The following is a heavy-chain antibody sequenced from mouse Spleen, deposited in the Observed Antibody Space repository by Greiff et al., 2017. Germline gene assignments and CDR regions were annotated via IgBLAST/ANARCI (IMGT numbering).Heavy chain of an antibody. CDR2: ISGGGSYT. V-gene: IGHV5-9-2*01. D-gene: IGHD2-1*01. CDR3: ARQYGNYVDWYFDV. J-gene: IGHJ1*01. CDR1: GFTFSSYG. Sequence: EVKLMESGGGLVKPGGSLKLSCAASGFTFSSYGMSWVRQTPEKRLEWVATISGGGSYTYYPDSVKGRFTISRDNAKNNLYLQMSSLRSEDTALYYCARQYGNYVDWYFDVWGAGTTVTVSS.